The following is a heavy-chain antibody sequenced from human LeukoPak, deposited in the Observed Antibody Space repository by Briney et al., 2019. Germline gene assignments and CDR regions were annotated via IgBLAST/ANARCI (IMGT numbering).Heavy chain of an antibody. CDR1: GFTFSSYW. D-gene: IGHD2-21*01. CDR2: VNSDGTST. V-gene: IGHV3-74*01. Sequence: GGSLRLSCAASGFTFSSYWMFWVRQAPGKGLVWVSRVNSDGTSTNYADSVKGRFTVSRDNAKNTLYPQMNSLRVEDTAVYYCARDLFGAYCGGTCPTPDYWGQGTLVSVSS. CDR3: ARDLFGAYCGGTCPTPDY. J-gene: IGHJ4*02.